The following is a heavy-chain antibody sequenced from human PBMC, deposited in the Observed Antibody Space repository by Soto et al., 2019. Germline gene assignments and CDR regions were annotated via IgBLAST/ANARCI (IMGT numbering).Heavy chain of an antibody. D-gene: IGHD4-4*01. J-gene: IGHJ5*01. Sequence: QVQLVQSGTEVTKPGSSVQVSCKVSGDTFRSNGISWVRQVPGQGLDWMGGIIPIYGTVNYALKFLGRVTITAEKSTRTAYMELSGLRPEDMGVYYCASDGGVTEMTTILDSWGQGTVVTVSP. CDR2: IIPIYGTV. CDR3: ASDGGVTEMTTILDS. CDR1: GDTFRSNG. V-gene: IGHV1-69*14.